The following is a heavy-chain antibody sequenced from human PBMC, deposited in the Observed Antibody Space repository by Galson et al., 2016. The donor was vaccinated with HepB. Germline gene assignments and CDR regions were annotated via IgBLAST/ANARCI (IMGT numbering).Heavy chain of an antibody. CDR2: IYYSGST. V-gene: IGHV4-31*03. CDR1: GGSISSSGYY. CDR3: ARGVYVSENYSMYYFYY. D-gene: IGHD2/OR15-2a*01. J-gene: IGHJ4*02. Sequence: TLSLTCSVSGGSISSSGYYWSWIRQHPGKALEWIGYIYYSGSTSYDPSLKSRVTILLDTSKNQFSLKLSSVSAADTAVYYCARGVYVSENYSMYYFYYWGQGTLVTVSS.